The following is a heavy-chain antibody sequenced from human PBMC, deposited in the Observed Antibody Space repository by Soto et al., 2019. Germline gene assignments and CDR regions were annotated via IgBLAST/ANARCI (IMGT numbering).Heavy chain of an antibody. CDR1: GCTFSDYY. D-gene: IGHD3-10*01. CDR3: ARDRPPGSYEDYYYYMDV. V-gene: IGHV3-11*01. CDR2: ISSSGSTI. Sequence: QVQLVESGGGLVKPGGSLRLSCAAAGCTFSDYYMSWIRQAPGKGLEWVSYISSSGSTIYYADSVKGRFTISRDNAKNSLYLQMNSLRAEDTAVYYCARDRPPGSYEDYYYYMDVWGKGTTVTVSS. J-gene: IGHJ6*03.